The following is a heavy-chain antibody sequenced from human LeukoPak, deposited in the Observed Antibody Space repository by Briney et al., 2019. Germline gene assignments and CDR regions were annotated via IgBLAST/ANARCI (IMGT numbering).Heavy chain of an antibody. J-gene: IGHJ5*02. CDR3: ASQTGYGSGSYPPQNWFDP. D-gene: IGHD3-10*01. CDR2: IIPILGIA. Sequence: SVKVSCKASGGTFSSYAISWVRQAPGQGLEWMGRIIPILGIANYAQKFQGRVTITADKSTSTAYMELSSLRSEDTAVYYCASQTGYGSGSYPPQNWFDPWGQGTLVTVSS. V-gene: IGHV1-69*04. CDR1: GGTFSSYA.